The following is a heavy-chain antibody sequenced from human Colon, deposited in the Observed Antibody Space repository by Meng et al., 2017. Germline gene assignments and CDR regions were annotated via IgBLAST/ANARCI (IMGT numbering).Heavy chain of an antibody. CDR2: ISNSGKT. V-gene: IGHV4-4*02. Sequence: QRHQKDSGPGLVQPSGTLALACAVSGDSIGNSKWWSWLRQSPGKGLEWIGEISNSGKTVYSPSLKSRVTISLDKSSNHFSLTLSPVAAADTAIYFCARERMRELGLFDYWGQGALVTVSS. D-gene: IGHD7-27*01. J-gene: IGHJ4*02. CDR1: GDSIGNSKW. CDR3: ARERMRELGLFDY.